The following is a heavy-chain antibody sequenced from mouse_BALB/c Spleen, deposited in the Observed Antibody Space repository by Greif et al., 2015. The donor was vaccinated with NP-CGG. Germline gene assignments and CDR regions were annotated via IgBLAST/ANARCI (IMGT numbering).Heavy chain of an antibody. CDR2: ISSGGSYT. D-gene: IGHD2-3*01. V-gene: IGHV5-9-3*01. J-gene: IGHJ2*01. Sequence: EVKLVESGGGLVKPGGSLKLSCAASGFTFSSYAMSWVRQTPEKRLEWVATISSGGSYTYYPDSVKGRFTISRDNAKNTLYLQMSSLRSEDTAMYYCAREGNDGYSIDYWGQGTTLTVSS. CDR1: GFTFSSYA. CDR3: AREGNDGYSIDY.